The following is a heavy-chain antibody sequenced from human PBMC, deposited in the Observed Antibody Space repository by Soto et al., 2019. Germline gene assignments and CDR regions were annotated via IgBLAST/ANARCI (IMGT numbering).Heavy chain of an antibody. Sequence: ASVKVSCKASGYTFTGYYMHWVRQAPGQGLEWMGWINPNSGGTNYAQKFRGWVTMTRDTSISTAYMELSRLRSDDTAVYYCARDLGEVLWFGEFLAFYGMDVWGQGTTVTVSS. CDR2: INPNSGGT. CDR3: ARDLGEVLWFGEFLAFYGMDV. D-gene: IGHD3-10*01. V-gene: IGHV1-2*04. J-gene: IGHJ6*02. CDR1: GYTFTGYY.